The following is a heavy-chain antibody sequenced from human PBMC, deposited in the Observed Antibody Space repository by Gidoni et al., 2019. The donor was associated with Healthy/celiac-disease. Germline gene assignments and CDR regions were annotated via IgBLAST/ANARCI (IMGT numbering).Heavy chain of an antibody. CDR1: GFTFSSYG. CDR2: IWYDGSNK. CDR3: ARDLGYCSSTSCYLYYYYYYGMDV. J-gene: IGHJ6*02. Sequence: QVQLVESGGGVVQPGRSLRLSCAASGFTFSSYGLHWVRQAPGKGLEWVAVIWYDGSNKYYADSVKGRFTISRDNSKNTLYLQMNSLRAEDTAVYYCARDLGYCSSTSCYLYYYYYYGMDVWGQGTTVTVSS. V-gene: IGHV3-33*01. D-gene: IGHD2-2*01.